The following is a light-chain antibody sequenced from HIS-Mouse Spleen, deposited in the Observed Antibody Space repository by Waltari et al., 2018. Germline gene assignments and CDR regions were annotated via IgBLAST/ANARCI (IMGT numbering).Light chain of an antibody. J-gene: IGLJ3*02. V-gene: IGLV1-47*01. Sequence: SVLTXPXSAXXXPGPRXXISCXXSXSNTXXNYXXWYQHPPGTAPKLLIHRKNQRPSGVPDXFSGSKXXTSXSLAXSGLRSEDEADYYCAAWDDSLSGPVFGGGTKLTVL. CDR3: AAWDDSLSGPV. CDR1: XSNTXXNY. CDR2: RKN.